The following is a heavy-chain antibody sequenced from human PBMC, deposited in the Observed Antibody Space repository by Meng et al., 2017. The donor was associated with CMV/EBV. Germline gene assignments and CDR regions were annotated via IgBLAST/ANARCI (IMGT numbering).Heavy chain of an antibody. CDR3: ARDNRIAVADIFDY. J-gene: IGHJ4*02. CDR1: GGSISSSSYY. Sequence: SETLSLTCTVSGGSISSSSYYWGWIRQPPGKGLEWIGSIYYSGSTYYNPSLKSRVTISVDTSKNQFSLELSSVTAADTAVYYCARDNRIAVADIFDYWGQGTLVTVSS. D-gene: IGHD6-19*01. V-gene: IGHV4-39*07. CDR2: IYYSGST.